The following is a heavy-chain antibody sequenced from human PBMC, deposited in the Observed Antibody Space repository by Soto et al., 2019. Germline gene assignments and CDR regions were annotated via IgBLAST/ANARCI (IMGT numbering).Heavy chain of an antibody. V-gene: IGHV4-61*01. D-gene: IGHD5-18*01. J-gene: IGHJ4*01. CDR1: GDSVSSGNYY. CDR2: IYYSGTT. CDR3: AREGYSNGLDY. Sequence: SETLSLTCTVSGDSVSSGNYYWSWIRQPPGKGLEWIGYIYYSGTTNYNPSLKSRATISVDTSENQFSLKLSSVTAADTAVYYCAREGYSNGLDYWGHGTLVTVSS.